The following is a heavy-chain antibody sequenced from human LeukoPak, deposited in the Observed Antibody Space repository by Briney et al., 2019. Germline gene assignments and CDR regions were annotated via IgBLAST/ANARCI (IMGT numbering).Heavy chain of an antibody. CDR1: GFTFSSFG. Sequence: GGSLRLSCAGSGFTFSSFGMHWVRQAPGQGLEWMGWINPNSGGTNYAQKFQGRVTMTRDTSISTAYMELSRLRSDDTAVYYCASSTFGIVVVPAAIVSWFDPWGQGTLVTVSS. J-gene: IGHJ5*02. CDR2: INPNSGGT. CDR3: ASSTFGIVVVPAAIVSWFDP. V-gene: IGHV1-2*02. D-gene: IGHD2-2*02.